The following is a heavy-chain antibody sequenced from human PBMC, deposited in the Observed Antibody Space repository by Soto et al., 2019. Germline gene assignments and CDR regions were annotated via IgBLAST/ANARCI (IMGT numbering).Heavy chain of an antibody. CDR3: ARDSGVVVAATPLDP. J-gene: IGHJ5*02. CDR2: INHSGST. CDR1: GGSFSGYY. D-gene: IGHD2-15*01. Sequence: SETLSLTCAVYGGSFSGYYWSWIRQPPGKGLEWIGEINHSGSTNYNPSLKSRVTISVDTSKNQFSLKLSSVTAADTAVYYCARDSGVVVAATPLDPWGQGTLVTVSS. V-gene: IGHV4-34*01.